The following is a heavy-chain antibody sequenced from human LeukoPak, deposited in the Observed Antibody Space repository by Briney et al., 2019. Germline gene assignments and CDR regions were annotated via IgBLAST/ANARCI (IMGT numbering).Heavy chain of an antibody. J-gene: IGHJ4*02. V-gene: IGHV1-46*01. Sequence: ASVKVSCKASGYTFTSNYIRWVRQAPGQGLEWMGMIYPRDGSTSYAQKFQGRVTVTRDTSTSTVHMELSGLRSEDTAVYYCARDQEGFDYWGQGTLVTVS. CDR2: IYPRDGST. CDR1: GYTFTSNY. CDR3: ARDQEGFDY.